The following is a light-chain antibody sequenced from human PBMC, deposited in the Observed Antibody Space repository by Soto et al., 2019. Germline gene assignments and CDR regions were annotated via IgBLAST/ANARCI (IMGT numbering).Light chain of an antibody. CDR1: SSSIGAGYD. CDR3: QSYDKRLTAYV. Sequence: QSVLTQPPSGSGPPEQGVTISCSGTSSSIGAGYDVHWCHQLPGTAPKLVVSGNGNRPSGVPDRLSASKSGTSASLAITGLQAEDEGHYYCQSYDKRLTAYVFGTGTKLTVL. V-gene: IGLV1-40*01. CDR2: GNG. J-gene: IGLJ1*01.